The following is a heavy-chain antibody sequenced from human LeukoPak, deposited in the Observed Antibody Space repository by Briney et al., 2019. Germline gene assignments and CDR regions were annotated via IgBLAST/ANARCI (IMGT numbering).Heavy chain of an antibody. D-gene: IGHD5-12*01. CDR3: ARGWLRAYFDY. CDR2: INHSGST. Sequence: KASETLSLTCAVYGGSFSGYYWSWIRQPPGKGLEWIGEINHSGSTNYNPSLKSRVTISVDTSKNQFSLKLSSVTAADTAVYYCARGWLRAYFDYWGQGTLVTVSS. V-gene: IGHV4-34*01. J-gene: IGHJ4*02. CDR1: GGSFSGYY.